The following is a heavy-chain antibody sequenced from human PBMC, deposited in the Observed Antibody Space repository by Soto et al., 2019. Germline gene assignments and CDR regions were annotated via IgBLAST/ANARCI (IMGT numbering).Heavy chain of an antibody. D-gene: IGHD2-21*02. Sequence: QVQLVQSGAEVKKPGSSVKVSCKASGGTFSSYAISWVRQAPGQGLEWMGGIIPIFGTANYAQKFQGRVTITADKSTSTAYMELSSLRSEDTAVYYSARAVVVTAITYWYFDLWGRGTLVTVSS. CDR3: ARAVVVTAITYWYFDL. V-gene: IGHV1-69*06. J-gene: IGHJ2*01. CDR1: GGTFSSYA. CDR2: IIPIFGTA.